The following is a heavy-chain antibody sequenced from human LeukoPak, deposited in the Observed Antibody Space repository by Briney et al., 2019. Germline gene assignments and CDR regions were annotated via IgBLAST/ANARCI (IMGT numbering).Heavy chain of an antibody. CDR2: IWYDGSNK. CDR1: GFTFSSYG. J-gene: IGHJ4*02. D-gene: IGHD3-22*01. Sequence: GGSLRLSCAASGFTFSSYGMHRVRQAPGKGLEWVAVIWYDGSNKYYADSVKGRFTISRDNSKNTLYLQMNSLRAEDTAVYYCARAYYYDSSGYYYWGQGTLVTVSS. V-gene: IGHV3-33*01. CDR3: ARAYYYDSSGYYY.